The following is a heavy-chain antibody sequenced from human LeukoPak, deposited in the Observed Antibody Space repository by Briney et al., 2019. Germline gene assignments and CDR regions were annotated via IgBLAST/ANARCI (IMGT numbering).Heavy chain of an antibody. CDR1: GFTFDDYG. CDR2: INWNGGST. D-gene: IGHD3-22*01. V-gene: IGHV3-20*04. CDR3: ARDARYYYDSGGYYYEGFFDY. Sequence: GGSLRLSCAASGFTFDDYGMSWVRQAPGKGLEWVSGINWNGGSTGYADSVKGRFTISRDNAKNSLYLQMNSLRAEDTALYYCARDARYYYDSGGYYYEGFFDYWGQGTLVTVSS. J-gene: IGHJ4*02.